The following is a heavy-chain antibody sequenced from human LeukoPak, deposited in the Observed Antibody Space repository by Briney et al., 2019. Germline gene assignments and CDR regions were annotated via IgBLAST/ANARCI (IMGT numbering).Heavy chain of an antibody. D-gene: IGHD6-6*01. CDR2: IRYDGSDK. CDR3: AKDEQLVPFDY. Sequence: GGSLRLSCAASGFTFTSYGMHWVRQAPGKGLECVAFIRYDGSDKYYADSAKGRFTISRDNSKNTLYLQMNSLRVEDTAVYYCAKDEQLVPFDYWGQGTLVTVSS. J-gene: IGHJ4*02. V-gene: IGHV3-30*02. CDR1: GFTFTSYG.